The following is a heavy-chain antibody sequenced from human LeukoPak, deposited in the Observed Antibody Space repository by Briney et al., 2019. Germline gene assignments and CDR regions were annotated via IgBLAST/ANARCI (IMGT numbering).Heavy chain of an antibody. J-gene: IGHJ4*02. D-gene: IGHD4-17*01. CDR3: ARGRYGDYLFDY. CDR1: GFTFSSYA. CDR2: LSGSSSTI. V-gene: IGHV3-48*02. Sequence: PGGSLRPSCAVSGFTFSSYAMNWVRQAPGKGLEWVSYLSGSSSTIYYADSVKGRFTISRDNAKNSLFLQMNSLGDEDTAVYYCARGRYGDYLFDYWGQGTLVTVSS.